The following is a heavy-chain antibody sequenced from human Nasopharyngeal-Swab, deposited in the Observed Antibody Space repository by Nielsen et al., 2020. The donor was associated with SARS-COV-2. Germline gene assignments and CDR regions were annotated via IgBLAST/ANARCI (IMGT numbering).Heavy chain of an antibody. CDR2: IYYSGST. J-gene: IGHJ5*02. CDR1: GGSISSGGYY. CDR3: ARARVVVPAANNWFDP. Sequence: SETLSLTCTVSGGSISSGGYYWSWIRQHPGKGLEWIGYIYYSGSTYYNPSLKSRVTISVDTSKNQFSLKLGSVTAADTAVYYCARARVVVPAANNWFDPWGQGTLVTVSS. V-gene: IGHV4-31*03. D-gene: IGHD2-2*01.